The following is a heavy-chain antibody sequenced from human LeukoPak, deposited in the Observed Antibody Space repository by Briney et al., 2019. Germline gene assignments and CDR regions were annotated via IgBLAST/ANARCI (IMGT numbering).Heavy chain of an antibody. CDR3: ARESCLYGSGSRY. Sequence: ASVKVSCKASGYTFTSYDINWVRQATGQGLEWMGWMNPNSGNTGYAQKFQGRVTMTRTTSINTAYMELSSLRSDDTAVYYCARESCLYGSGSRYWGQGTLVTVSS. J-gene: IGHJ4*02. CDR1: GYTFTSYD. D-gene: IGHD3-10*01. CDR2: MNPNSGNT. V-gene: IGHV1-8*01.